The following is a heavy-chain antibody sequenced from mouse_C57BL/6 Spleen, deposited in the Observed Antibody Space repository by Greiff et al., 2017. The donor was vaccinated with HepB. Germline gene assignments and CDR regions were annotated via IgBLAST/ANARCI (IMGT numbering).Heavy chain of an antibody. Sequence: EVQLVESGGDLVKPGGSLKLSCAASGFTFSSYGMSWVRQTPDKRLEWVATISSGGSYTYYPDSVKGRFTISRDKAKNTLYLQMSSLKSEDTAMYYCARQRLSTTEYYFDYWGQGTTLTVSS. CDR1: GFTFSSYG. D-gene: IGHD1-1*01. CDR3: ARQRLSTTEYYFDY. J-gene: IGHJ2*01. CDR2: ISSGGSYT. V-gene: IGHV5-6*01.